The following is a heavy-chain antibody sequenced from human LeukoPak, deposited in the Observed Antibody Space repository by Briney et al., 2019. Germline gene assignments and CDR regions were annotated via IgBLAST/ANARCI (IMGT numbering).Heavy chain of an antibody. CDR1: GFTFDDYG. V-gene: IGHV3-20*04. D-gene: IGHD3-10*01. CDR2: INWNGGST. Sequence: RPGGSLRLSCAASGFTFDDYGMSWVRQAPGKGLEWVSGINWNGGSTGYADSVKGRFTISRDNAKNSLYLQMNSLRAEDTTLYYCAREVDYGSGSYYNVGVHAFDIWGQGTMVTVSS. CDR3: AREVDYGSGSYYNVGVHAFDI. J-gene: IGHJ3*02.